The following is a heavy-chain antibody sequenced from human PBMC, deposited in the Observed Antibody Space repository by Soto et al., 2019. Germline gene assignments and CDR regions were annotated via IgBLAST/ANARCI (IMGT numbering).Heavy chain of an antibody. D-gene: IGHD1-26*01. CDR2: TRGSGGAT. J-gene: IGHJ4*02. Sequence: GGSLRLSCAASGFTFNTYAVTWVRQAPGKGLEWVSITRGSGGATDYADSVKGRFAISRDNSKNTLYLQMNSLRAEDTAVYFCAIQKNGSYYPLAHWSQGTLVTGSS. CDR3: AIQKNGSYYPLAH. V-gene: IGHV3-23*01. CDR1: GFTFNTYA.